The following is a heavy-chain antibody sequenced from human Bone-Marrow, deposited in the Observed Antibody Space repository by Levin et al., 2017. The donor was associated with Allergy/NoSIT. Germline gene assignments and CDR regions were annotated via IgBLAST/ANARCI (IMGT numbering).Heavy chain of an antibody. CDR2: IIPIFGTA. Sequence: KISCKAPGGTFSSYAISWVRQAPGQGLEWMGGIIPIFGTANYAQKFQGRVTITADKSTSTAYMELSSLRSEDTAVYYCARAYYFAPNYYYYMDGWGKGTTVTVSS. CDR3: ARAYYFAPNYYYYMDG. D-gene: IGHD3-10*01. J-gene: IGHJ6*03. V-gene: IGHV1-69*06. CDR1: GGTFSSYA.